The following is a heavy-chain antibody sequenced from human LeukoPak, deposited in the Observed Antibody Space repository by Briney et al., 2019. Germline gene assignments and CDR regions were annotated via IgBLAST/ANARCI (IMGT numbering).Heavy chain of an antibody. CDR2: IWYDGSNK. CDR3: ARETQYCSGGSCYQDY. Sequence: GSLRLSCAASGFTFSSYGMHWVRQAPGKGLEWVAVIWYDGSNKYYADSVKGRFTISRDNSKNTLYLQMNSLRAEDTAVYYCARETQYCSGGSCYQDYWGQGTLVTVSS. V-gene: IGHV3-33*01. D-gene: IGHD2-15*01. CDR1: GFTFSSYG. J-gene: IGHJ4*02.